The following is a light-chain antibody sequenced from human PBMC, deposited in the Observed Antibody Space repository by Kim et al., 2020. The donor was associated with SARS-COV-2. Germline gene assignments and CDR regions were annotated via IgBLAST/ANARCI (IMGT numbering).Light chain of an antibody. CDR1: RSIDTL. CDR3: QQYKRYPWT. Sequence: DIQMTQSPSTLSASVGDRVTITCRASRSIDTLLAWYQQKPGKAPKLLIYKASSLKSGVPSRFSGSGSGTEFTLTTSSLQPDDFATYYCQQYKRYPWTFGYGTKLEI. V-gene: IGKV1-5*03. CDR2: KAS. J-gene: IGKJ1*01.